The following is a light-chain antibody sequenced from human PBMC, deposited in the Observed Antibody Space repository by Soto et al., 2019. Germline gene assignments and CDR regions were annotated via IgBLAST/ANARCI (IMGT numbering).Light chain of an antibody. V-gene: IGLV1-44*01. CDR2: SNN. CDR3: AAWDESPNVPV. CDR1: NSNIGRNT. J-gene: IGLJ3*02. Sequence: QSVLTQPPSASGTPGQRVTISCSGSNSNIGRNTVNWYQQLPGAAPSLLIYSNNQRPSGVPDRFSGSKSGTSASLASSGLQSEDEADYYCAAWDESPNVPVFGGGTKLTVL.